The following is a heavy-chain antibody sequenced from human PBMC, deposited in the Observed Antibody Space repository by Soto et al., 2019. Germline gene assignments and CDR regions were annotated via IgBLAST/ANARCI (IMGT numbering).Heavy chain of an antibody. D-gene: IGHD3-16*01. V-gene: IGHV3-74*01. CDR2: LNIDGSTR. Sequence: GGSLRLSCSASGFTFSNYWMHWVRQGPGKGLVWVARLNIDGSTRNYADSVKGRFTISRDNAQNTLFLQMNSLSAEDTAVYYCARGGHYDGVSYHPVRFDYWGQGTQVTVSS. J-gene: IGHJ4*02. CDR1: GFTFSNYW. CDR3: ARGGHYDGVSYHPVRFDY.